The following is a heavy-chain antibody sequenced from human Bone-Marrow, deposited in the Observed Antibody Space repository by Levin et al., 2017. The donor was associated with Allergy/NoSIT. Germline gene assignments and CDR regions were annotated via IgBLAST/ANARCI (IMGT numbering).Heavy chain of an antibody. CDR2: IYYSGDT. Sequence: SETLSLTCTVSGDSIRSLGYYWTWIRQLPGKGLEWIGYIYYSGDTYYSPSLKSRITISRDTSKNQFSLNLSSVTAADTAIYYCARDRHTSSPNWYFDLWGRGTLVTVSS. D-gene: IGHD6-6*01. CDR3: ARDRHTSSPNWYFDL. CDR1: GDSIRSLGYY. V-gene: IGHV4-31*03. J-gene: IGHJ2*01.